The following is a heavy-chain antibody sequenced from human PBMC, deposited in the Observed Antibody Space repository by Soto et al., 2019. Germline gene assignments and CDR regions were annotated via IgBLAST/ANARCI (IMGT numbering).Heavy chain of an antibody. CDR1: GYTFTSYG. V-gene: IGHV1-18*01. D-gene: IGHD6-25*01. J-gene: IGHJ4*02. CDR2: ISAYNGNT. Sequence: ASVKVSSKASGYTFTSYGISWVRQAPGQGLEWMGCISAYNGNTNYAQKLQGRVTMTTDTSTSTAYMELRSLRSDDTAVYYCARDLNPKQRLGYYFDXWGQGTLFTVSX. CDR3: ARDLNPKQRLGYYFDX.